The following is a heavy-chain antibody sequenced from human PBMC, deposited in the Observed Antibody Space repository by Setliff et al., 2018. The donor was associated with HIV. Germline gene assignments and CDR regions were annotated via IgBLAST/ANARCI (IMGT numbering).Heavy chain of an antibody. V-gene: IGHV4-31*03. D-gene: IGHD3-22*01. Sequence: SETLSLTCTVSGGSISSGGYYWSWIRQHPGKGQEWIGYIYHSGSTFYNPSLQSRAAISVDGSKYHLSLKLFSVTAADTAVYYCARSGDYYESSGYYRYWGQGALVTVSS. J-gene: IGHJ4*02. CDR3: ARSGDYYESSGYYRY. CDR2: IYHSGST. CDR1: GGSISSGGYY.